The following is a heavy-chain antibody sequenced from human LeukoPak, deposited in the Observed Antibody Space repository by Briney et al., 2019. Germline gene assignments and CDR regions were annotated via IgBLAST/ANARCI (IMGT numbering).Heavy chain of an antibody. V-gene: IGHV4-34*01. CDR3: ASVYDSSGYYPF. J-gene: IGHJ4*02. CDR1: GGSFSGYY. Sequence: SETLSLTCAVYGGSFSGYYWSWIRQPPGKGLEWIGEINHSGSTNYNPSLKSRVTISVDTSKNLFSLKLSSVTAADTAVYYCASVYDSSGYYPFWGQGTLVTVSS. CDR2: INHSGST. D-gene: IGHD3-22*01.